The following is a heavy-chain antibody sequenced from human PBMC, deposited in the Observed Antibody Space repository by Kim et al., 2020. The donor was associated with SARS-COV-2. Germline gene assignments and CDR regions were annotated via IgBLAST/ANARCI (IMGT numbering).Heavy chain of an antibody. J-gene: IGHJ5*02. D-gene: IGHD5-18*01. V-gene: IGHV3-30*04. CDR1: GFTFSSYA. CDR2: ISYDGSNK. Sequence: GGSLRLSCAASGFTFSSYAMHWVRQAPGKGLEWVAVISYDGSNKYYADSVKGRFTISRDNSKNTLYLQMNSLRAEDTAVYYCARDPGGYSYGLNWFDPWGQGTLVTVSS. CDR3: ARDPGGYSYGLNWFDP.